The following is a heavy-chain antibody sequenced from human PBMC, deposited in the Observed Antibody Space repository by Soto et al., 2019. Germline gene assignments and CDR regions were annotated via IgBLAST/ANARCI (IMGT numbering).Heavy chain of an antibody. J-gene: IGHJ5*02. CDR3: ANAHGDFVNWFDP. V-gene: IGHV3-23*01. Sequence: GGSLRLSCAASGFTFHSYALSWVRQAPGKGLEWVAAIGGSGANTYYADSLKGRFTISRDNSKNTLYLQLNSLRVEDTAVYYCANAHGDFVNWFDPWGQGTLVTVSS. CDR2: IGGSGANT. D-gene: IGHD4-17*01. CDR1: GFTFHSYA.